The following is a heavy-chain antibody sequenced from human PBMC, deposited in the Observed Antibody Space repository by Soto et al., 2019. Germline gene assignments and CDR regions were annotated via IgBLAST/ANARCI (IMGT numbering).Heavy chain of an antibody. Sequence: QVQLQDSGPGLVTPSQTLSLNCTVSGGSISSGDYYWSWIRQPPGKGLEWIGYIYYSGSTYYNPSLKSRVTISVDRSKTQFSLKMSSVAAEDTAVYYCARGVGLDYWGQGTLITVSS. CDR2: IYYSGST. D-gene: IGHD2-15*01. CDR1: GGSISSGDYY. J-gene: IGHJ4*02. CDR3: ARGVGLDY. V-gene: IGHV4-30-4*01.